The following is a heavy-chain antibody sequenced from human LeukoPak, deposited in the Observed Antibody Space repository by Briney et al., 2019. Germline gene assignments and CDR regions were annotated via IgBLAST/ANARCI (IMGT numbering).Heavy chain of an antibody. CDR2: IIPIFGTA. J-gene: IGHJ2*01. CDR1: GGTFSSYA. Sequence: ASVKVSCKASGGTFSSYAISWVRQAPGQGLEWMGGIIPIFGTASYAQKFQGRATITADESTSTAYMELSSLRSEDTAVYYCARVGVVPAATPRWYFDLWGRGTLVTVSS. CDR3: ARVGVVPAATPRWYFDL. V-gene: IGHV1-69*13. D-gene: IGHD2-2*01.